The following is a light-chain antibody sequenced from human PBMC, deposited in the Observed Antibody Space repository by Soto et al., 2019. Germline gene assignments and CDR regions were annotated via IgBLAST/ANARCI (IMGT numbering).Light chain of an antibody. CDR1: SRDVGGYNY. CDR2: DVS. Sequence: QSALTQPASVSGSPGQSITISCTGTSRDVGGYNYVSWYQQHPGKAPKLMIYDVSNRPSGVSNRFSGSKSGNTASLTISGLQAEDEDDYYCCSYTSSSTLVVFGGGTKLTVL. CDR3: CSYTSSSTLVV. J-gene: IGLJ2*01. V-gene: IGLV2-14*01.